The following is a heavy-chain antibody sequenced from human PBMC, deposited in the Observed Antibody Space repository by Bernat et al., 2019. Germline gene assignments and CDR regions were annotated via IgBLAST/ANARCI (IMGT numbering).Heavy chain of an antibody. CDR1: GFTFSSYG. V-gene: IGHV3-33*01. Sequence: QVQLVESGGGVVQPGRSLRFSCAASGFTFSSYGMHWVRQAPGKGLEWVAVIWYDGSNKYYADSVKGRFTISRDNSKNTLYLQMNSLRAEDTAVYYCARETYSSSWHYYYYYGMDVWGQGTTVTVSS. CDR3: ARETYSSSWHYYYYYGMDV. CDR2: IWYDGSNK. D-gene: IGHD6-13*01. J-gene: IGHJ6*02.